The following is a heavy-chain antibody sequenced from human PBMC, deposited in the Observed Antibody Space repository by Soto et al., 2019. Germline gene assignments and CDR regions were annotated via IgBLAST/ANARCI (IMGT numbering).Heavy chain of an antibody. CDR3: ARHPSDFWFDP. V-gene: IGHV4-39*01. Sequence: QLQLQESGPGLVKPSETLSLTCSVSGGSISSSSYFWGWIRQPPGKGLEWIGSIYYSGSTYYNPSLKCRVTVSVDMSKNNFSLKLSSVTAADTAVYYCARHPSDFWFDPWGQGTLVTVSS. CDR2: IYYSGST. D-gene: IGHD2-21*02. CDR1: GGSISSSSYF. J-gene: IGHJ5*02.